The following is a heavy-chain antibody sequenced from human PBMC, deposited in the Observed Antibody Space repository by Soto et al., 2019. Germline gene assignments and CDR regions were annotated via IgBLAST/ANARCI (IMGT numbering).Heavy chain of an antibody. D-gene: IGHD3-16*01. Sequence: GGSLRLSCAASGFTFSNAWMSWVRQAPGKGLEWVGRIKSKTDGGTTDYAAPVKGRFTISRDDSKNTLYLQMNSLKTEDTAVYXCTTGRGDLGELCYYYGMDVWGQGTTVTVSS. J-gene: IGHJ6*02. V-gene: IGHV3-15*01. CDR1: GFTFSNAW. CDR2: IKSKTDGGTT. CDR3: TTGRGDLGELCYYYGMDV.